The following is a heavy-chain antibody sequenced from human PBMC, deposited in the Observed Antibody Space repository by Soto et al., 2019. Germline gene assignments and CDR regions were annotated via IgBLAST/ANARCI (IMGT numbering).Heavy chain of an antibody. Sequence: AGGARRLSCAASGSTFSGYAMSWVRQAPGKGLEWVSAISGSGGSTYYADSVKGRFTISRDNSKNTLYLQMNSLRAEDTAVYYCAKLYPAYSSSWYYWGQGTLVTVSS. CDR3: AKLYPAYSSSWYY. J-gene: IGHJ4*02. CDR2: ISGSGGST. CDR1: GSTFSGYA. V-gene: IGHV3-23*01. D-gene: IGHD6-13*01.